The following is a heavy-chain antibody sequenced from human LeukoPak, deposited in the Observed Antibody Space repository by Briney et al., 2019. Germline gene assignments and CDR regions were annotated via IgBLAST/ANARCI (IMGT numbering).Heavy chain of an antibody. V-gene: IGHV1-69*06. CDR1: GGTFSSYA. CDR3: ARSYYYDSSGYYPLGY. Sequence: SVKVSCKASGGTFSSYAISWVRQAPGQGLEWMGGIIPIFGTANYAQKFQGRVTITADKSTSTAYMELSSLRSEDTAVYYCARSYYYDSSGYYPLGYWGQGTLVTVSS. CDR2: IIPIFGTA. D-gene: IGHD3-22*01. J-gene: IGHJ4*02.